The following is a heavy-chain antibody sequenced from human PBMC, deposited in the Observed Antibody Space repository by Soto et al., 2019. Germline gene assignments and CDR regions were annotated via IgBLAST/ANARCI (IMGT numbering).Heavy chain of an antibody. V-gene: IGHV1-46*01. Sequence: QVQLVQSGAEVKKPGASVKVSCKASGYTFTSYYMHWVRQAPGQGLEWMGIINPSGGSTSYAQKFQGRVTMTRDTSTSTVYMELSSLRSEDTAVYYCARAFHGIVVVTAIGVPDYWGQGTLVTVSS. CDR1: GYTFTSYY. J-gene: IGHJ4*02. CDR2: INPSGGST. CDR3: ARAFHGIVVVTAIGVPDY. D-gene: IGHD2-21*02.